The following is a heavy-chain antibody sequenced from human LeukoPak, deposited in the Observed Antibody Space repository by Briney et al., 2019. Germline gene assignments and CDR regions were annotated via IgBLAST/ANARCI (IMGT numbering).Heavy chain of an antibody. D-gene: IGHD6-13*01. CDR1: GGSISSYY. CDR2: IYYSGST. CDR3: ARGPSYSSSWYSFDY. Sequence: SETLSLTCTVSGGSISSYYWSWIRQPPGKGLEWIGDIYYSGSTNYNPSLKSRVTISVDTSKNQFSLKLSSVTAADTAVYYCARGPSYSSSWYSFDYWGQGTLVTVSS. V-gene: IGHV4-59*01. J-gene: IGHJ4*02.